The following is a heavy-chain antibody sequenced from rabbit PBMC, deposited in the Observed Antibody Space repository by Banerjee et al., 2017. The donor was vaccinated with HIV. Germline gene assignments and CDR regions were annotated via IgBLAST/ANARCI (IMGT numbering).Heavy chain of an antibody. J-gene: IGHJ4*01. D-gene: IGHD1-1*01. CDR2: IYTNKGRT. V-gene: IGHV1S45*01. CDR1: GFDFSDYYM. Sequence: QEQLEETGGGLVQPGGSLTLSCKASGFDFSDYYMTWVRQAPGKGLEWIGIIYTNKGRTDYASWAKGRFTISKTSSTTVTLQMTSLTAADTATYFCVRSTSGYDIGDLWGPGTLVTVS. CDR3: VRSTSGYDIGDL.